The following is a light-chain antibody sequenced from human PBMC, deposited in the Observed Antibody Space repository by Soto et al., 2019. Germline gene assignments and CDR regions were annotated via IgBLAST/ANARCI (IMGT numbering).Light chain of an antibody. CDR3: QVWDSSSDHRV. Sequence: SYELTQPPSVSVAPGQTASFTCGGHNIGSKSVHWYQQKPGQAPVLIVYDDTDRPSWIPERFSGSNSGNTATLTITRVESGDEADHYCQVWDSSSDHRVFGGGTKLTVL. V-gene: IGLV3-21*02. CDR2: DDT. J-gene: IGLJ2*01. CDR1: NIGSKS.